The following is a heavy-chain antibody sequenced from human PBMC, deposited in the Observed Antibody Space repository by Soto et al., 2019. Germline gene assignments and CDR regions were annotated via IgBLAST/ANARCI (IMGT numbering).Heavy chain of an antibody. J-gene: IGHJ5*02. CDR3: ARGIHDSDDYAPFS. V-gene: IGHV3-33*01. D-gene: IGHD4-17*01. CDR1: GFTFSSYG. CDR2: IWYDGSNK. Sequence: QVQLVESGGGVVQPGRSLRLSCAASGFTFSSYGMHWVRQAPGKGLEWVAVIWYDGSNKYYADSVKGRFTISRDNSKNTLYLQMNNLRAEDTAVYYCARGIHDSDDYAPFSWGQGTLVTVSS.